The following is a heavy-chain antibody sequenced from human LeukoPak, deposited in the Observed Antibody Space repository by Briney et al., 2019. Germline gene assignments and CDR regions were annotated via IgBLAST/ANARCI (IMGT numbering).Heavy chain of an antibody. J-gene: IGHJ3*02. D-gene: IGHD6-13*01. CDR2: INAGNGNT. CDR3: ARTGYSSSFHTDAFDI. CDR1: GYTLTSYA. Sequence: ASVKVSCKASGYTLTSYAMHWVRQAPGQRLEWMGWINAGNGNTKYSKKFQGRVTITRDTSASTAYMELSSLRSEDTAVYYCARTGYSSSFHTDAFDIWGQGIMVTVSS. V-gene: IGHV1-3*01.